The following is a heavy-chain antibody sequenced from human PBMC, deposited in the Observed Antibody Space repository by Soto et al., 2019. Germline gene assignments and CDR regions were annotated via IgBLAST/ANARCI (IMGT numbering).Heavy chain of an antibody. CDR2: IWYGGSNK. V-gene: IGHV3-33*01. CDR1: GFTFSSDG. Sequence: GGSLRLSCAASGFTFSSDGMHWVRQAPGKGLEWVAVIWYGGSNKYYADSVKGRFTISRDNSKNTVYLQMNSLRAEDTAVYYCARGXRGAFDLWGQGTMVTVSS. CDR3: ARGXRGAFDL. J-gene: IGHJ3*01.